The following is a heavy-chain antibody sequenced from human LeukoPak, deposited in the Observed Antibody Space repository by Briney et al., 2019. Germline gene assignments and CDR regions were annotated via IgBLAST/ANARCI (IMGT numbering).Heavy chain of an antibody. CDR3: ARHHPYCYDSSGYYQGFDY. CDR2: IYPGDSDT. Sequence: GESLKISCKGSGYSFTSYWIGWVRQMPGKGLEWMGIIYPGDSDTRYSPHFQGQVTISADKSISNAYLQWSSLKASDNAMYYCARHHPYCYDSSGYYQGFDYWGQGTLVTVSS. J-gene: IGHJ4*02. D-gene: IGHD3-22*01. CDR1: GYSFTSYW. V-gene: IGHV5-51*01.